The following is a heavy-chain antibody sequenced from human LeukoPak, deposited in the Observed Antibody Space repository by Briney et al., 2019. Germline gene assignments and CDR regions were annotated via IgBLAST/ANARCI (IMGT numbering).Heavy chain of an antibody. Sequence: SETLSLTCTVSGYSISSAYYWGWVRQPPGKGLEWIGTIYHSGSTDYNPSLKSRVTISLDTFKNQFSLKLSSVTAADTAVYYCARVTMVGGFDPWGQGTLVTISS. V-gene: IGHV4-38-2*02. CDR3: ARVTMVGGFDP. CDR2: IYHSGST. D-gene: IGHD3-10*01. CDR1: GYSISSAYY. J-gene: IGHJ5*02.